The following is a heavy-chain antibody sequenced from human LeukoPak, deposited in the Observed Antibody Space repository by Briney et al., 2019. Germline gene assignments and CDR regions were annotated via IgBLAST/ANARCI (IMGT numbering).Heavy chain of an antibody. CDR1: GFTFSSYA. D-gene: IGHD3-10*01. V-gene: IGHV3-23*01. Sequence: GGSLRLSCAASGFTFSSYAMSWVRQAPGKGLEWVSAISGSGGSTYYADSVKGRFTISRDNAKNSLYLQMNSLRAEDTAVYYCARDLRPILGSSYYRPPLYYYGMDVWGQGTTVTVSS. J-gene: IGHJ6*02. CDR2: ISGSGGST. CDR3: ARDLRPILGSSYYRPPLYYYGMDV.